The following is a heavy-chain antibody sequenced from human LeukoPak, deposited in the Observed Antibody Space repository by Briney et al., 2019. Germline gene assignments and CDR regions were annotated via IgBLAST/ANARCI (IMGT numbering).Heavy chain of an antibody. CDR1: GFTFSSYN. J-gene: IGHJ4*02. V-gene: IGHV3-21*01. CDR3: ARDLGFCSGGSCYPPFY. Sequence: GGFLRLSCAASGFTFSSYNMNWVRQAPGKGLERVSSISSSSTNIYYADSVKGRFTISRDNAKNSLSLQMNSLRAEDTAVYYCARDLGFCSGGSCYPPFYWGQGTLVTVSS. D-gene: IGHD2-15*01. CDR2: ISSSSTNI.